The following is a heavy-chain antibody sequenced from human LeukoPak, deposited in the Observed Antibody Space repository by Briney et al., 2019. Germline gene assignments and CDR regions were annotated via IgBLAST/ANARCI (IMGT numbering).Heavy chain of an antibody. J-gene: IGHJ4*02. V-gene: IGHV4-38-2*02. CDR3: ARRGYSYGL. CDR1: GYSISSGYY. D-gene: IGHD5-18*01. Sequence: SETLSLTCTVSGYSISSGYYWAWIRQPPGKGLEWIGSIFHTGSTYHNPSLKSRVTISVDTSKNQFSLKLSSVTAADTAVYYCARRGYSYGLWGQGTLVTVSS. CDR2: IFHTGST.